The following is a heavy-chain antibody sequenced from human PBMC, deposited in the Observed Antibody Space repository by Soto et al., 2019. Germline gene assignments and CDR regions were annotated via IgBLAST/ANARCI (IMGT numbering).Heavy chain of an antibody. J-gene: IGHJ4*02. CDR2: IYYSGST. D-gene: IGHD4-17*01. CDR1: GGSISSYY. V-gene: IGHV4-59*01. CDR3: ARCGDYKYYYDY. Sequence: SETLSLTCTVSGGSISSYYWSWIRQPPGKGLEWIGYIYYSGSTNYNPSLKSRVTISVDTSKNQFSLILSSVTAADTAVYYCARCGDYKYYYDYWGQGILVTVSS.